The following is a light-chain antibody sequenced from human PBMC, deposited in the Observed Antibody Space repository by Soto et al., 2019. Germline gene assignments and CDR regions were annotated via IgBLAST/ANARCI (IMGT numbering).Light chain of an antibody. CDR1: QSVSSSY. V-gene: IGKV3-20*01. CDR2: GAS. Sequence: EIVLTQSPGTLSLSPGERATLSCRASQSVSSSYLGWYQQKPGQAPRLLIYGASNRATGIPDRFSGIGSGTDFPLTISRLEPEDFAVYYCQQYGSSHLTFGEGTKVEIK. J-gene: IGKJ4*01. CDR3: QQYGSSHLT.